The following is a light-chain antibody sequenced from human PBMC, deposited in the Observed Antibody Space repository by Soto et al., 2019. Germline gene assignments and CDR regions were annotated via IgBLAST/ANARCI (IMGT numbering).Light chain of an antibody. J-gene: IGKJ2*01. CDR2: GAS. CDR3: QQTYSPPPYT. Sequence: DLQMTQSPSSLSAFVGDRVTITCRASQTINSYLNWYQQRPGKAPKVLIYGASNLQSGVPSRFSGSGSGTDFTLTISSLQPEDFATYYCQQTYSPPPYTFGQGTKLEIK. V-gene: IGKV1-39*01. CDR1: QTINSY.